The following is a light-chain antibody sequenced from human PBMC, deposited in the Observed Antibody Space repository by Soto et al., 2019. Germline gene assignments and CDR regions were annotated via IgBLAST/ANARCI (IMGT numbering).Light chain of an antibody. CDR2: AAS. CDR1: QSFSSG. CDR3: QQSYSTPLT. V-gene: IGKV1-39*01. Sequence: PMTQSPSTLSGCVGDGVNIXCRASQSFSSGLDWYQQNPGKAPKLLIYAASSLQSGGPSRFSGSGSGTDFTRTISSLQPEDFATYYGQQSYSTPLTFGGGTKVDIK. J-gene: IGKJ4*01.